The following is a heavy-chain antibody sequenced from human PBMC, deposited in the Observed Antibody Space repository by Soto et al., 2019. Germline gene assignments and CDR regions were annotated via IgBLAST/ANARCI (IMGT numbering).Heavy chain of an antibody. Sequence: GGSLRLSCAASGFTFSSYAIYWVRQAPGKGLEWVSSISSSSSYIYYADSVKGRFTISRDNAKNSLYLQMNSLRAEDTAVYYCARDLPRLIDAFDIWGQGTMVTVSS. CDR2: ISSSSSYI. CDR3: ARDLPRLIDAFDI. CDR1: GFTFSSYA. V-gene: IGHV3-21*01. J-gene: IGHJ3*02.